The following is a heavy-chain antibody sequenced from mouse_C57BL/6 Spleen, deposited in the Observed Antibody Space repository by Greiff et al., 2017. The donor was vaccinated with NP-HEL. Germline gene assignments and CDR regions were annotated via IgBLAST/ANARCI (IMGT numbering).Heavy chain of an antibody. J-gene: IGHJ2*01. CDR1: GYTFTSYW. CDR2: IDPSDSET. CDR3: ARGDGYYDFDY. V-gene: IGHV1-52*01. Sequence: QVQLQQPGAELVRPGSSVKLSCKASGYTFTSYWMHWVQQRPIPGLKWIGNIDPSDSETHYNQKFKDKATLTVDKSSSTAYMQLSSLTSEDSAVYYCARGDGYYDFDYWGQGTTLTVSS. D-gene: IGHD2-3*01.